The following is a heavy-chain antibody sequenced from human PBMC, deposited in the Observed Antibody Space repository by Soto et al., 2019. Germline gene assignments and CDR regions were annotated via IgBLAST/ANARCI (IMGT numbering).Heavy chain of an antibody. V-gene: IGHV3-23*01. CDR3: AKGALVTTTPFDY. CDR1: GFTFSSNV. D-gene: IGHD2-15*01. CDR2: IRGSGSST. J-gene: IGHJ4*02. Sequence: VQLLESGGGLVQPGGSLRLSCAASGFTFSSNVMSWVRQAPGKGLEWVSDIRGSGSSTHYAGSVKGRFTISRDNSKNTLYLQMNSLRAEDTAVYYCAKGALVTTTPFDYWGQGTLVTVSS.